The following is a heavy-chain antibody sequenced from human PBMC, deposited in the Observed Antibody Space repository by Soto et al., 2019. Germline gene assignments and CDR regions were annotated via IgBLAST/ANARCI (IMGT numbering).Heavy chain of an antibody. CDR3: AKVLGPNYYDSSGYYPFDY. CDR2: ISGSGGST. D-gene: IGHD3-22*01. J-gene: IGHJ4*02. Sequence: SWVRQAPGKGLEWVSAISGSGGSTYYADSVKGRFTISRDNSKNTLYLQMNSLRAEDTAVYYCAKVLGPNYYDSSGYYPFDYWGQGTLVTVSS. V-gene: IGHV3-23*01.